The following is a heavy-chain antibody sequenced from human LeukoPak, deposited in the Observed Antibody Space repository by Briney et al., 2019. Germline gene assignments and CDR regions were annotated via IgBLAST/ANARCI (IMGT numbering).Heavy chain of an antibody. Sequence: PGGFLRLSCAASGFTFRTYGMNWVRQAPGKGLEWISYINSNSDTVHYSNSVEGRFTISRDNAKNSLYLQMNSLRAEDTAMYYCARDTRGESDYWGHGTLVTVSS. J-gene: IGHJ4*01. V-gene: IGHV3-48*04. D-gene: IGHD2-2*01. CDR3: ARDTRGESDY. CDR1: GFTFRTYG. CDR2: INSNSDTV.